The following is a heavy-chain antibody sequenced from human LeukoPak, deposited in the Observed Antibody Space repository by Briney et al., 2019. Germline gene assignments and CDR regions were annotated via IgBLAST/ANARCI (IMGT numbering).Heavy chain of an antibody. CDR1: GFTFSSYT. V-gene: IGHV3-21*04. J-gene: IGHJ4*02. Sequence: GGSLRLSCAASGFTFSSYTMHWIRQAPGKGLEWVSSISGSNSYIFYADSVKGRFTVSRDNAKNSLYLQMNSLRAEDTAVYYCARSFGVVPDYWGQGTLVTVSS. CDR2: ISGSNSYI. D-gene: IGHD3-3*01. CDR3: ARSFGVVPDY.